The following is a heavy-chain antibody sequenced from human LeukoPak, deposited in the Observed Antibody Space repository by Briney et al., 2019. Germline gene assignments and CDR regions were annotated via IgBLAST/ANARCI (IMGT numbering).Heavy chain of an antibody. J-gene: IGHJ4*02. V-gene: IGHV3-74*01. D-gene: IGHD2/OR15-2a*01. Sequence: GGSLRLSCAASGNYWMHWVRQAPGKGLVWVSHINSDGSWSSYADSVKGRFTISKDNAKNTVYLQMNNLRAEDTAVYYCVSFYEAYWGRGTLVTVSS. CDR2: INSDGSWS. CDR3: VSFYEAY. CDR1: GNYW.